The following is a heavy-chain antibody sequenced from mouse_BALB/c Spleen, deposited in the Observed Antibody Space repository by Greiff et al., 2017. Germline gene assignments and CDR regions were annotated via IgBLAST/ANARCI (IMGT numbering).Heavy chain of an antibody. CDR2: ISSGSSTI. CDR1: GFTFSSFG. D-gene: IGHD2-3*01. V-gene: IGHV5-17*02. Sequence: EVKVVESGGGLVQPGGSRKLSCAASGFTFSSFGMHWVRPAPEKGLEWVAYISSGSSTIYYADTVKGRFTISRDNPKNTLFLQMNSLRSEDTAMYYCARVYDGYPYYAMDYWGQGTSVTGSS. J-gene: IGHJ4*01. CDR3: ARVYDGYPYYAMDY.